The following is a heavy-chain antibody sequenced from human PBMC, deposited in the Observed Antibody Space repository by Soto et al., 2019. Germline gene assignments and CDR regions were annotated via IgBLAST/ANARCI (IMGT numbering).Heavy chain of an antibody. CDR3: APWNNNGLDN. Sequence: QVHLVQSGAEVKTPGSSVKVSCKPSGGTLSSYTFVCVRQAPGEGLEWIGRIIAVLKLPHSAQKFQGRVTIPADEATTTAYMVLNSLRSEDTAVYYFAPWNNNGLDNWGQGTLITGAS. CDR1: GGTLSSYT. D-gene: IGHD1-1*01. V-gene: IGHV1-69*02. J-gene: IGHJ4*02. CDR2: IIAVLKLP.